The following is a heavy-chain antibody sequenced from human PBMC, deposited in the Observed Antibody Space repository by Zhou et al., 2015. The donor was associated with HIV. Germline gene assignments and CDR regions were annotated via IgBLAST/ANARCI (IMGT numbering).Heavy chain of an antibody. V-gene: IGHV1-69*06. Sequence: QVQLVQSGTEVKKPGSSVKVSCKASGGSFNTNDISWVRQAPGQGLEWMGGIIPIFGTANYAQKFQGRVTITADRFTSTAYMELRSLKSEDTAVYYCARDRGAARPDWRYFDLWGRGTLVTVSS. CDR1: GGSFNTND. CDR3: ARDRGAARPDWRYFDL. D-gene: IGHD6-6*01. CDR2: IIPIFGTA. J-gene: IGHJ2*01.